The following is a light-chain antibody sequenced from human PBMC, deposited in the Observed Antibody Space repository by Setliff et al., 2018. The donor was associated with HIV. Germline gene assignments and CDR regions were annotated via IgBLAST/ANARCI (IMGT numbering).Light chain of an antibody. CDR3: SSYASTNTLP. Sequence: QSVLTQPASVSGSPGQSITISCTGTSSDVGGYNYVSWYQQHPGKAPNPIIYEFTNRPSGISNRFSGSKSGNTASLTISGLQAEDEADYYCSSYASTNTLPFGTGTKVTVL. CDR1: SSDVGGYNY. J-gene: IGLJ1*01. V-gene: IGLV2-14*01. CDR2: EFT.